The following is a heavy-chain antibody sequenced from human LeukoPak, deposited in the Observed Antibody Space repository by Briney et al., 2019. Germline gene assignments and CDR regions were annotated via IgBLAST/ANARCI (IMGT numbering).Heavy chain of an antibody. D-gene: IGHD3-10*01. CDR3: ARRSAYGSGSYYVDY. CDR2: MNPNSGNT. V-gene: IGHV1-8*03. Sequence: ASVKVSCKASGYTFTSYDINWVRQATGQGLEWMGWMNPNSGNTGYAQKFQGRATITRNTSITTTYMELSSLTSEDTAVYYCARRSAYGSGSYYVDYWGQGTLVTVSS. CDR1: GYTFTSYD. J-gene: IGHJ4*02.